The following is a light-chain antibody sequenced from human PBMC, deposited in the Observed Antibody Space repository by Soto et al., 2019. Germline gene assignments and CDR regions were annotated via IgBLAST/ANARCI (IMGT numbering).Light chain of an antibody. J-gene: IGKJ1*01. CDR1: QDISYY. CDR3: QKYHSAPRT. V-gene: IGKV1-27*01. Sequence: DIQMTQSPSSLSASVGDRVTITCRANQDISYYLAWYQQKQGKVPKLLIYAASTLQSGVPSRFSGSGSGTDFTLTISSLQPEDIATYYCQKYHSAPRTFGQGTKVKIK. CDR2: AAS.